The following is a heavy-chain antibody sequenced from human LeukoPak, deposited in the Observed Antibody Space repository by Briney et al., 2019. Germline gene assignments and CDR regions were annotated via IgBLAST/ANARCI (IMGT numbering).Heavy chain of an antibody. CDR3: TRGGENPPPED. Sequence: SETLSLTCTVSGASISTYFWTWIRQPPGKGLEWIGYAFHTGRTNYSPSLSSRVTIAVDTSKNQFSLKLRSMNAADTAVYYCTRGGENPPPEDWGQGILVTVSS. V-gene: IGHV4-59*01. J-gene: IGHJ4*02. CDR1: GASISTYF. CDR2: AFHTGRT. D-gene: IGHD2/OR15-2a*01.